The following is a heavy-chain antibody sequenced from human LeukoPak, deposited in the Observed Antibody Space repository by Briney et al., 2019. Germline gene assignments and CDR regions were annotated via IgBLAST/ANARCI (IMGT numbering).Heavy chain of an antibody. D-gene: IGHD4-23*01. Sequence: KPSETLSLTCAVYGGSFSGYYWSWIRQPPGKGLEWIGEINHSGSTNYNPSLKSRVTISVDTSKNQFSLKLSSVTAADTAVYYCARQHRGAAGGNSRYYYYYYMDVWGKGTTVTVSS. CDR3: ARQHRGAAGGNSRYYYYYYMDV. J-gene: IGHJ6*03. CDR2: INHSGST. CDR1: GGSFSGYY. V-gene: IGHV4-34*01.